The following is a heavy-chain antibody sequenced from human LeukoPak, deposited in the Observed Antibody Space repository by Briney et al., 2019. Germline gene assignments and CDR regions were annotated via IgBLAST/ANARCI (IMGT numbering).Heavy chain of an antibody. CDR3: ARRDIVVVVRASDY. V-gene: IGHV3-23*01. J-gene: IGHJ4*02. CDR2: ISGSGGNT. Sequence: GGSVTLSCAASGFTFSSYGMSWVRQAPGKGLEWVSAISGSGGNTYYAHFLKGRFTISTDNSKNTLYLQMNSLRVDDTAVYYCARRDIVVVVRASDYWGQGTLVTVSS. D-gene: IGHD2-15*01. CDR1: GFTFSSYG.